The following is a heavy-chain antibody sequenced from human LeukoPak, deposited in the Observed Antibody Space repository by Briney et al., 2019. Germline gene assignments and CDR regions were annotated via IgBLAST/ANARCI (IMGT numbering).Heavy chain of an antibody. CDR1: GYTFADYF. CDR2: INPNTGGA. V-gene: IGHV1-2*06. D-gene: IGHD1-26*01. J-gene: IGHJ4*02. Sequence: ASVKVSCKASGYTFADYFIHWVRQAPGQGLEWMGRINPNTGGAEYAPKFQGRVTMTRDTSISTAYMELSRLRSDDTAVYYCAREGGSCSPDYWGQGTLVTVSS. CDR3: AREGGSCSPDY.